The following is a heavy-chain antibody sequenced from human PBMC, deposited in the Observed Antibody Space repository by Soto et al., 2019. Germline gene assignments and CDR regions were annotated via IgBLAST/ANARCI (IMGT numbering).Heavy chain of an antibody. CDR1: AGTFRSYA. CDR3: ARARISMIVGGAYYYAMDA. CDR2: IIPMFATT. V-gene: IGHV1-69*12. D-gene: IGHD3-22*01. J-gene: IGHJ6*02. Sequence: QVQLVQSGAEVKKPGSSVKLSCKASAGTFRSYAMNWVRQAPGQGLERMGGIIPMFATTNYAQKFQGRVTITADESTRTAYMELSSLRSDDTAVYYCARARISMIVGGAYYYAMDAWGQGTAVTVSS.